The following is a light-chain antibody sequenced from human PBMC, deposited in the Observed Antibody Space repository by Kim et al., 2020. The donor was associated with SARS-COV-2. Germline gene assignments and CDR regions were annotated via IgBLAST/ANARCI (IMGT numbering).Light chain of an antibody. CDR3: QQYGNAPRS. CDR1: QSVISRN. J-gene: IGKJ2*03. CDR2: GAS. V-gene: IGKV3-20*01. Sequence: LTPGERATLSCRASQSVISRNLAWYQQTPGQAPRLLIYGASSRATGIPDRFSGSGSGTDFTLTISRLEPEDFAVYYCQQYGNAPRSFGQGTKLEI.